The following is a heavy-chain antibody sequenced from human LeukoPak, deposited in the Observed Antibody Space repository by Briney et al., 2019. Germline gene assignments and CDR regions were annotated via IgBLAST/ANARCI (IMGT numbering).Heavy chain of an antibody. CDR2: ISGSGGST. Sequence: PGGSLRLSCAASGFTFSSYAMSWVRQAPGNGLEWVSAISGSGGSTYYADSVKGRFTISRDNSKNTLYLQMNSLRAEDTAVYYCAKDLNAVGEGRFDYWGQGTLVTVSS. V-gene: IGHV3-23*01. CDR1: GFTFSSYA. J-gene: IGHJ4*02. CDR3: AKDLNAVGEGRFDY. D-gene: IGHD2-2*01.